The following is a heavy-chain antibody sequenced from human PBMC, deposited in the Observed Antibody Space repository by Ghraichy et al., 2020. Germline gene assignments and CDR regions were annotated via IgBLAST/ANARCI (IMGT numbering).Heavy chain of an antibody. CDR3: ARENWGLNLPDY. CDR2: IYHSGST. V-gene: IGHV4-38-2*02. Sequence: SETLSLTCAVSGYSISSGYNWAWIRQPPGTGLEWIGSIYHSGSTFYNPSLKSRVTISVDTSNNQFSLDLTSVTAADTAVYYCARENWGLNLPDYWGQGTLVPVSS. CDR1: GYSISSGYN. J-gene: IGHJ4*02. D-gene: IGHD3-10*01.